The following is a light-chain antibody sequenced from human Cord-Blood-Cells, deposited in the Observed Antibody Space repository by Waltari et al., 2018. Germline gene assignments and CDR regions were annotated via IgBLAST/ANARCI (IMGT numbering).Light chain of an antibody. V-gene: IGLV2-14*03. CDR3: SSYTSSSTLV. Sequence: SPLTRLPPFPGFPGKSSPFPSPGPRVYVVGYNYVSWYQQHPGKAPKLMIYVVSNRPSGVSNRFSGSKSGNTAYLTISGLQAEDEADYYCSSYTSSSTLVFGGGTKLTVL. J-gene: IGLJ3*02. CDR1: RVYVVGYNY. CDR2: VVS.